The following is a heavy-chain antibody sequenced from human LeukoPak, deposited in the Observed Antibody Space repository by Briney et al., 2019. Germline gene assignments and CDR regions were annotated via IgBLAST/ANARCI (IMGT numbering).Heavy chain of an antibody. CDR2: TYYRSKWYN. J-gene: IGHJ4*02. V-gene: IGHV6-1*01. Sequence: SQTLSLTCAVSGDRVSSNSAAWNWIRQSPSRGLEWLGRTYYRSKWYNDYAVSVKSRITINPDTSKNQFSLQLNSVTPEDTAVYYCARDLRFQWRQIDYWGQGTLVTVSS. CDR3: ARDLRFQWRQIDY. CDR1: GDRVSSNSAA. D-gene: IGHD2-8*01.